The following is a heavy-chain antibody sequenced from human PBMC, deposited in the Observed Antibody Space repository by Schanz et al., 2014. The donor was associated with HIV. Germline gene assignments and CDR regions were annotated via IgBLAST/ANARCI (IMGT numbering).Heavy chain of an antibody. CDR1: GFTFSSYG. V-gene: IGHV3-33*08. J-gene: IGHJ4*02. D-gene: IGHD3-10*01. Sequence: QVQLVESGGGVVQPGRSLRLSCAASGFTFSSYGMHWVRQAPGKGLEWAAVIWYDGSNKYYADSVKGRFTISRDNSKNTLYLQMNSLRAEDTAMYYCAGAITMVRGVNPGYWGQGTLVTVSS. CDR3: AGAITMVRGVNPGY. CDR2: IWYDGSNK.